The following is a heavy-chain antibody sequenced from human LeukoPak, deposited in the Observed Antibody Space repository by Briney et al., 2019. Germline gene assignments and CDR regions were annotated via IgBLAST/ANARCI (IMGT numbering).Heavy chain of an antibody. J-gene: IGHJ6*02. CDR2: INHSGST. V-gene: IGHV4-34*01. CDR3: ARGRYSGSYYYYYYGMDV. CDR1: GGSFSGYY. Sequence: KPSETLSLTCAVYGGSFSGYYWSWTRQPPGKGLEWIGEINHSGSTNYNPSLKSRVTISVDTSKNQFSLKLSSVTAADTAVYYCARGRYSGSYYYYYYGMDVWGQGTTVTVSS. D-gene: IGHD1-26*01.